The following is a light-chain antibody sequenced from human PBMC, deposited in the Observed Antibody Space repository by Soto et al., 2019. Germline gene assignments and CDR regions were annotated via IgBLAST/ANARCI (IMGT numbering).Light chain of an antibody. V-gene: IGKV3-11*01. CDR3: QQRSNWPPKIT. CDR1: QSVSIG. J-gene: IGKJ5*01. CDR2: DAS. Sequence: EIVMTQSPATLSVSPGERATLSCRASQSVSIGLAWYQQKPGQAPRLLIYDASNRATGIPARFSGSGSGTDFTLTISSLEPEDFAVYYCQQRSNWPPKITFGQGTRLEIK.